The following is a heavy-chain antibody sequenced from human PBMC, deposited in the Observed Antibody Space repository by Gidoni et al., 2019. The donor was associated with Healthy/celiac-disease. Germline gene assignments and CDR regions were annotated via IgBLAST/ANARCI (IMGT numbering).Heavy chain of an antibody. CDR2: IYHSGST. CDR3: ARDTSEDHTYFDY. Sequence: QVQLQASGPGLVKPSGTLSPTCAVSGASISSSNWWRWVRQPPGKGLEWIGEIYHSGSTNYNPSLKSRVTIAVDKSKNQFSLKLSSVTAADTAVYYCARDTSEDHTYFDYWGQGTLVTVSS. J-gene: IGHJ4*02. D-gene: IGHD2-15*01. CDR1: GASISSSNW. V-gene: IGHV4-4*02.